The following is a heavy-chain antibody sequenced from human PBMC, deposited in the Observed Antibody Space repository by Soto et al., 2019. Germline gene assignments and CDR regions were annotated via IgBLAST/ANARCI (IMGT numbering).Heavy chain of an antibody. V-gene: IGHV3-21*01. D-gene: IGHD2-2*01. Sequence: PGGALRLSCAASGFTFSRYSMNWVRQAPGKGLEWVSSISSSSSYIYYADSVKGRFTISRDNAKNSLYLQMNSLRAEDTAVYYCARDQFDCIRTSCQVYYYYGMDVWGQGTTVTVSS. CDR3: ARDQFDCIRTSCQVYYYYGMDV. CDR2: ISSSSSYI. CDR1: GFTFSRYS. J-gene: IGHJ6*02.